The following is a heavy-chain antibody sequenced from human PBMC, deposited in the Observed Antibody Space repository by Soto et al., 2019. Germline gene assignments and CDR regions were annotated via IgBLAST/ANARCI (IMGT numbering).Heavy chain of an antibody. CDR1: GFTFSSYW. D-gene: IGHD6-19*01. V-gene: IGHV3-7*01. Sequence: EVQLVESGGGLVQPGGSLRLSCAASGFTFSSYWMSWVRQAPGKGLEWVANIKQDGSEKYYVDSVKGRFTISRDNAKNSLYLQMNSLRAEDTAVYYCAREGPGCSGSYAFDIWGQGTMVTVSS. J-gene: IGHJ3*02. CDR2: IKQDGSEK. CDR3: AREGPGCSGSYAFDI.